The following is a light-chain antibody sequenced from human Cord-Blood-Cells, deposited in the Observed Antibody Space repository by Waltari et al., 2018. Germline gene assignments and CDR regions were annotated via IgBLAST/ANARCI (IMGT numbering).Light chain of an antibody. CDR3: QQYDNLFT. CDR2: DAS. Sequence: DIQLTQSPSSLSASVVDRVTITCHASQDISNYLNWYQQKPGKAPKLLIYDASNSETGVPSRFSGSGSGTDFTFTISSLQPEDIATYYCQQYDNLFTFGPGTKVDIK. V-gene: IGKV1-33*01. CDR1: QDISNY. J-gene: IGKJ3*01.